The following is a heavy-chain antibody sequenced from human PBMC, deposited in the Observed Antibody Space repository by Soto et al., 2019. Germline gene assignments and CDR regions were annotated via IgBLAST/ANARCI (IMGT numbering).Heavy chain of an antibody. D-gene: IGHD2-15*01. CDR2: ISAYNGNT. Sequence: GASVTVSCQASGYIFTSYGISWVRQAPGQGLEWMGWISAYNGNTNYAQKLQGRVTMTTDTSTSTAYMELRSLRSDDTAVYYCARMHCSGGSCYSGWFDPWGQGTLVTVSS. V-gene: IGHV1-18*01. J-gene: IGHJ5*02. CDR3: ARMHCSGGSCYSGWFDP. CDR1: GYIFTSYG.